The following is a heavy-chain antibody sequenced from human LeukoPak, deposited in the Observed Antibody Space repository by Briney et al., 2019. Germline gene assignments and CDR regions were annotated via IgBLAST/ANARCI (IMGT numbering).Heavy chain of an antibody. CDR2: ISWDGCIT. V-gene: IGHV3-43D*03. D-gene: IGHD5-18*01. CDR3: AKGSRGHSYGNYYLDY. CDR1: GFTFDDCV. J-gene: IGHJ4*02. Sequence: GGSLRLSCAASGFTFDDCVMHWVRQAPGKGLEWVSLISWDGCITYYGDSVKGRFTISRDNSKNSLYLQMDSLRAEDTAFYFCAKGSRGHSYGNYYLDYWGQGTLVTVSS.